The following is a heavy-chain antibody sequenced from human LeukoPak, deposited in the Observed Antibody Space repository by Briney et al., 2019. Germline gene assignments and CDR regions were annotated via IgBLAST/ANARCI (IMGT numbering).Heavy chain of an antibody. D-gene: IGHD2-21*02. CDR2: FDPEDGET. CDR3: ARDTVPGVVTAIPRYYYYGMDV. Sequence: ASVKVSCKVSGYTLTELSMHWVRQAPGKGLEWMGGFDPEDGETIYAQKFQGRVTMTEDTSTDTAYMELSSLRSEDTAVYYCARDTVPGVVTAIPRYYYYGMDVWGQGTTVTVSS. V-gene: IGHV1-24*01. J-gene: IGHJ6*02. CDR1: GYTLTELS.